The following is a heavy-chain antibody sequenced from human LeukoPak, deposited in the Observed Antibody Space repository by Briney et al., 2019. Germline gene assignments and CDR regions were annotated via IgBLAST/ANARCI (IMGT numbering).Heavy chain of an antibody. CDR1: GYTFTSYY. D-gene: IGHD5-18*01. J-gene: IGHJ4*02. CDR3: ARDLGKYSYGYGIWAWEADGFDY. V-gene: IGHV1-46*01. CDR2: IYPSGGST. Sequence: GASVKVSCKASGYTFTSYYMHWVRQAPGQGLEWMGIIYPSGGSTSYAQKFQGRVTMTRDTSTSTVYMELSSLRSEDTAVYYCARDLGKYSYGYGIWAWEADGFDYWGQGTLVTVSS.